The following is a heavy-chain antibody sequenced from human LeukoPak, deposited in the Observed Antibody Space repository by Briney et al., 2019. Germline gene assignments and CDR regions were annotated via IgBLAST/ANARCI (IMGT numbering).Heavy chain of an antibody. J-gene: IGHJ4*02. CDR2: ISQSGNT. D-gene: IGHD5-18*01. CDR1: GCSVSSNNW. V-gene: IGHV4-4*02. CDR3: ARVTTKYSVENGYYTKFDS. Sequence: SGTLSLTCAVSGCSVSSNNWWSWVRQAPGKGLEWIGEISQSGNTNYNPSLRSRVTISVDKSKNHFSLKLSSVTAADTAVYYCARVTTKYSVENGYYTKFDSRGQGTMVTVSS.